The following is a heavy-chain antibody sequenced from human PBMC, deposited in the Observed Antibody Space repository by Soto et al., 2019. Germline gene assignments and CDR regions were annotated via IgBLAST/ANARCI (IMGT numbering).Heavy chain of an antibody. CDR2: ISGSGERA. D-gene: IGHD5-12*01. V-gene: IGHV3-23*01. CDR3: ARDISNGYNYY. Sequence: PGGSLRLSCAASGFTFSSCAMSWVRQSPGKGLEWVSSISGSGERAFYADSVTGRFTISRDNSRNTLTLQMNSLRADDTAVYYCARDISNGYNYYWGQGTLVTVSS. J-gene: IGHJ4*02. CDR1: GFTFSSCA.